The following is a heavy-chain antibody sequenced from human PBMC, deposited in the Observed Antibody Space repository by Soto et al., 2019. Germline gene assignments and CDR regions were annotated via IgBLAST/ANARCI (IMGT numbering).Heavy chain of an antibody. CDR3: ARHGGFNLQY. CDR2: IYHNENT. V-gene: IGHV4-4*02. J-gene: IGHJ4*02. D-gene: IGHD3-10*01. CDR1: GGSISGGTW. Sequence: QVQLQESGPGLVKPSETLSLTCAVSGGSISGGTWWSWVRQPPGKGLEWIGQIYHNENTEYNPSLENRVTISADKSKNQFSLRMSSVTAADTAVYYCARHGGFNLQYWGQGALVTVSS.